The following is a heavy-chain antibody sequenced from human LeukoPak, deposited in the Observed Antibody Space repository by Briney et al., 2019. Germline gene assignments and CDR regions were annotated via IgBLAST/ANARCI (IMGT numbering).Heavy chain of an antibody. J-gene: IGHJ4*02. CDR2: INHSGST. CDR3: ARGSGRYGSDY. CDR1: GGSFSGYY. V-gene: IGHV4-34*01. Sequence: SETLSLTCAVYGGSFSGYYWSWIRQPPGKGLEWIGEINHSGSTNYNPSLKSRVTISVDTSKNQFSLKLRAVTAADTAVYYCARGSGRYGSDYWGQGTLVTVSS. D-gene: IGHD3-10*01.